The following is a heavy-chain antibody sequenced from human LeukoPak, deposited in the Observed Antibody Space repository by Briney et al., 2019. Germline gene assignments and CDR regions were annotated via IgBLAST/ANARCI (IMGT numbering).Heavy chain of an antibody. CDR2: IYSGGST. J-gene: IGHJ4*02. Sequence: GGSLRLSCAASGFTVSTNYTSWVRQAPGKRLEWVSVIYSGGSTHYADSVKGRFTISRDNSKNTLYLQMNSLRAEDTAVYYCARDGNYYDNSVPGYWGQGTLVTVSS. CDR3: ARDGNYYDNSVPGY. V-gene: IGHV3-66*01. D-gene: IGHD3-22*01. CDR1: GFTVSTNY.